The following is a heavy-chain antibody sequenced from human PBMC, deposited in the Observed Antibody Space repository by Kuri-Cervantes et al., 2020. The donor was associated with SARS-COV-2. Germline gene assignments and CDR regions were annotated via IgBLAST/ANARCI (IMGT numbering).Heavy chain of an antibody. Sequence: GESLKISCAASGYTFSNYGIHWVRQAPGKGLEWVAVIWYDGSNKYYADSVKGRFTISRDNSKNTLYLQMNSLRAEDTAVYYCAKGDWNYATHWGQGTLVTVSS. J-gene: IGHJ1*01. CDR2: IWYDGSNK. V-gene: IGHV3-33*06. D-gene: IGHD1-7*01. CDR3: AKGDWNYATH. CDR1: GYTFSNYG.